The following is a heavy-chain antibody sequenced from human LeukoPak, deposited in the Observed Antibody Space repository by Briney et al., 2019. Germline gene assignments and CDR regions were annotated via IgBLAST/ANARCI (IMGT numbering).Heavy chain of an antibody. Sequence: GGSLRLSCAASGFTFSSSAMSWVRQVPGKGLEWVSGISASGGSTYYADSVRGRFTISRDNSKNTLYAQMNSLRDEDTAVYYCAKDQRRESPHYLDSWGQGTLVTVSS. V-gene: IGHV3-23*01. CDR3: AKDQRRESPHYLDS. CDR2: ISASGGST. J-gene: IGHJ4*02. CDR1: GFTFSSSA.